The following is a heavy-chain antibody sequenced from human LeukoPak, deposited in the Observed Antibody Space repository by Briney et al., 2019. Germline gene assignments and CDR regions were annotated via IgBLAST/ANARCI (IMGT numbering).Heavy chain of an antibody. J-gene: IGHJ4*02. Sequence: SVKVSCNASGYTFTSYGISWVRQAPGQGLEWMGGIIPIFGTANYAQKFQGRVTITTDESTSTAYMELSSLRSEDTAVYYCARAAGIAARLYYFDYWGQGTLVTVSS. CDR3: ARAAGIAARLYYFDY. D-gene: IGHD6-6*01. V-gene: IGHV1-69*05. CDR2: IIPIFGTA. CDR1: GYTFTSYG.